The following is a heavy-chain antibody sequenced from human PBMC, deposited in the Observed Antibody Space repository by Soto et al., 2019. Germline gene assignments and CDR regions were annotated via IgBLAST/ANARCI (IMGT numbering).Heavy chain of an antibody. CDR2: ISSNSATI. V-gene: IGHV3-9*02. J-gene: IGHJ4*02. Sequence: EVQLVESGGGLVQPGRSLRLSCVASGFIADDYAMHWVRQAPGKGLEWVSGISSNSATINYADSVKGRFTISRDNAKNSLFLQMNSLTPEDTAVYYFVKDMKWGGMTTIHYFDSWGQGTLVTVSS. D-gene: IGHD4-17*01. CDR3: VKDMKWGGMTTIHYFDS. CDR1: GFIADDYA.